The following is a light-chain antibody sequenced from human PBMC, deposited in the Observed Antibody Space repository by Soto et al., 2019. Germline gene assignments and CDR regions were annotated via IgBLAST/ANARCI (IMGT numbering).Light chain of an antibody. J-gene: IGKJ4*01. CDR1: QSVSSH. CDR2: GAS. Sequence: LQPSPVTLSWTQPDSATLPCRASQSVSSHLAWYQQRPGQAPRLLIYGASTRATGIPARFSGSGSGTDFTLTISSPEPEDVAVYYCQQRSNWPRLTFGRGTKVEIK. CDR3: QQRSNWPRLT. V-gene: IGKV3-11*01.